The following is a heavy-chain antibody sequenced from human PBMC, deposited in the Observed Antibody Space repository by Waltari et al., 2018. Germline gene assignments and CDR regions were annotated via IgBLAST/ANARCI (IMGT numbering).Heavy chain of an antibody. CDR3: ASGDYGGSSTHYYYYMDV. Sequence: QVQLQQWGAGLLKPSETLSLTCAVYGGSFSGYYWSWIRQPPGKGLEWIGEINHSGSTNYNPSLKSRVTISVDTSKNQFSLKLSSVTAADTAVYYCASGDYGGSSTHYYYYMDVWGKGTTVTVSS. D-gene: IGHD1-26*01. J-gene: IGHJ6*03. CDR2: INHSGST. CDR1: GGSFSGYY. V-gene: IGHV4-34*01.